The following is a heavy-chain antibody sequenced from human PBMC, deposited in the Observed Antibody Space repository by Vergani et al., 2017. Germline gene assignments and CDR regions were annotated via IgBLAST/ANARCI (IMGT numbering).Heavy chain of an antibody. CDR1: GGSISSYY. Sequence: QVQLQESGPGLVKPSETLSLTCTVSGGSISSYYWSWIRQPPGKGLEWIGYIYYSGSTNYNPSLKSRVTISVDTSKNQFSLKLSSVTAADTAVYYCARGARGVRGGDPPDYWGQGTLVTVSS. CDR2: IYYSGST. V-gene: IGHV4-59*01. J-gene: IGHJ4*02. D-gene: IGHD3-10*01. CDR3: ARGARGVRGGDPPDY.